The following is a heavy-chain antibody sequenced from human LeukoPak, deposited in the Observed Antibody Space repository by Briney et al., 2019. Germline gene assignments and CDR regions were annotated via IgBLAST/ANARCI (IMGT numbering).Heavy chain of an antibody. Sequence: SETLSLTCAVYGGSFSGYYWSWIRQPPGKGLEWIGEINHSGSTNYNPSLKSRVTISVDTSKNQFSLKLSSVTAADTAVYYCARTITMVRGSRRYFDYWGQGTLVTVSS. J-gene: IGHJ4*02. CDR2: INHSGST. CDR1: GGSFSGYY. V-gene: IGHV4-34*01. D-gene: IGHD3-10*01. CDR3: ARTITMVRGSRRYFDY.